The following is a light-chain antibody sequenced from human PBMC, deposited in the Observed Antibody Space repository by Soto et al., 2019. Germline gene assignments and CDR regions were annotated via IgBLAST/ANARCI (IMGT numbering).Light chain of an antibody. Sequence: SALTQPRSVSGSLGQSVTISCTGTSSDVGGHDYVFWHQHHPGKAPKLLIYDVTKRPSGVPDRFSASKSGNMASLTISGLQADDEADYYCFSYAGRYNYVFGTGTTLTVL. CDR2: DVT. V-gene: IGLV2-11*01. J-gene: IGLJ1*01. CDR1: SSDVGGHDY. CDR3: FSYAGRYNYV.